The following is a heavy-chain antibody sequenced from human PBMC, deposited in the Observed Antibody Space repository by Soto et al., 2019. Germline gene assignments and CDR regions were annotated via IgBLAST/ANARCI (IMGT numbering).Heavy chain of an antibody. CDR2: INAGNGNT. CDR3: ARGFRVRTSSTTGEALDI. Sequence: GASVKVSCKASGYTFTSYAMHWVRQAPGQRLEWMGWINAGNGNTKYSQKFQGRVTITRDTSASTAYMELSSLRSEDTAVYYCARGFRVRTSSTTGEALDIWGQGTMVTVSS. J-gene: IGHJ3*02. D-gene: IGHD2-2*01. CDR1: GYTFTSYA. V-gene: IGHV1-3*01.